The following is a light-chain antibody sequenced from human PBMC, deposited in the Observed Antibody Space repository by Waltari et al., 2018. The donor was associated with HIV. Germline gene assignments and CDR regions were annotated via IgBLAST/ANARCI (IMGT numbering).Light chain of an antibody. V-gene: IGLV3-21*04. Sequence: SYMLTQSPSVSVAPGKTAAITCGGNDIGSTRVHWYQHKSGQAPVLIIYDDDDRPSRIPERFSGSNSANTATLTITRVEAGDEADYFCQVWDFRSDEVIFGGGTKMTVL. CDR1: DIGSTR. CDR3: QVWDFRSDEVI. J-gene: IGLJ2*01. CDR2: DDD.